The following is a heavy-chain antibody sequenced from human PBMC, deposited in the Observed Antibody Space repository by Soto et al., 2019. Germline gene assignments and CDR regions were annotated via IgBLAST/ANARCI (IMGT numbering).Heavy chain of an antibody. CDR1: GGSFSGYY. CDR3: ARYCRGGNCYGAFDI. J-gene: IGHJ3*02. V-gene: IGHV4-34*01. Sequence: PSEALSVTCDVYGGSFSGYYWNWIRQPPGKGLEWIGEINDSGSANYNPSLKSRVTISVDTSKNQFSLKLSSVTAADTAVYYCARYCRGGNCYGAFDIWGQGTMVTVSS. CDR2: INDSGSA. D-gene: IGHD2-15*01.